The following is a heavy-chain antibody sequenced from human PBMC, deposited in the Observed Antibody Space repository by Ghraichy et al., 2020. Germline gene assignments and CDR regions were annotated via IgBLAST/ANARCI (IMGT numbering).Heavy chain of an antibody. V-gene: IGHV4-39*01. CDR3: ARPQYCSGGSCYSRFLAWFDP. CDR2: IYYSGST. CDR1: GGSISSSSYY. Sequence: ETLSLTCTVSGGSISSSSYYWGWIRQPPGKGLEWIGSIYYSGSTYYNPSLKSRATISVDTSKNQFSLKLSSVTAADTAVYYCARPQYCSGGSCYSRFLAWFDPWGQGTLVTVSS. D-gene: IGHD2-15*01. J-gene: IGHJ5*02.